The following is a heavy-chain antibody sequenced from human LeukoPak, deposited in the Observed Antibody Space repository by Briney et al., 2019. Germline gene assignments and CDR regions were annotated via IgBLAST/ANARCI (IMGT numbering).Heavy chain of an antibody. J-gene: IGHJ5*02. CDR2: IWYDGSNK. CDR3: ARDWELGPWFGP. D-gene: IGHD1-26*01. Sequence: PGGSLRLSCAASGFTFSSYGMHWVRQAPGKGLEWVAVIWYDGSNKYYADSVKGRFTISRDNSKNTLYLQMNSLRAEDTAVYYCARDWELGPWFGPWGQGTLVTVSS. CDR1: GFTFSSYG. V-gene: IGHV3-33*01.